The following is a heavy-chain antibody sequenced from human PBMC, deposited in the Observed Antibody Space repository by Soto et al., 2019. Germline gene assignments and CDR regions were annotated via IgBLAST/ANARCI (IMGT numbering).Heavy chain of an antibody. Sequence: GGSLRLSCAASGFVFSDFQFNWVRQAPGGGLEWLSSITGTSAFTEYAESIEGRFTISRDNPNKLLFLHMDNLRPEDTAVYYCARDNLAFQGAFDLWGQGTLVTVYS. CDR2: ITGTSAFT. J-gene: IGHJ4*02. V-gene: IGHV3-21*01. CDR1: GFVFSDFQ. D-gene: IGHD3-16*01. CDR3: ARDNLAFQGAFDL.